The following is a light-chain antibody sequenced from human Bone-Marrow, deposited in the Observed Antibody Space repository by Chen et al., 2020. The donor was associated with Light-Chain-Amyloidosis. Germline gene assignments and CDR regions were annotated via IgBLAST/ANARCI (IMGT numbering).Light chain of an antibody. CDR2: EVT. Sequence: QSALTQPASVSGSPGQSITISCTGTSSDVGGDNHVSWYQQHPDKAPKLMIYEVTNRPSWVPYRFSGSKSDNTASLTISGLRTEDEADYFCSSYTIPNTLVFGSGTKVTVL. CDR3: SSYTIPNTLV. V-gene: IGLV2-14*01. CDR1: SSDVGGDNH. J-gene: IGLJ1*01.